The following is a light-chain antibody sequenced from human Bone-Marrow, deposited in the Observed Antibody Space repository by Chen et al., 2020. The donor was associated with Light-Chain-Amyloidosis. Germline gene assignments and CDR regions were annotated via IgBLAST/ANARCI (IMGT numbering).Light chain of an antibody. CDR2: RSN. CDR3: SAWDSSLNTWV. Sequence: QAGLTQPPSVSNGLRQTATLTCTGNSNNVGDQGAAWLQQHQGHPPKLLSYRSNNRPSGISERLSASRSGNTASLTIVGLQPEDEAEYYCSAWDSSLNTWVFGGGTELTVL. V-gene: IGLV10-54*01. CDR1: SNNVGDQG. J-gene: IGLJ2*01.